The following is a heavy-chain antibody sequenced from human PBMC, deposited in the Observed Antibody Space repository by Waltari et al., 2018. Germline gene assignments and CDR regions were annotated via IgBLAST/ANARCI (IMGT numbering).Heavy chain of an antibody. V-gene: IGHV4-34*01. CDR2: INHSGST. CDR3: ARGLWDCSGGSCYSEGL. Sequence: QVQLQQWGAGLLKPSETLSLTCAVYGGSFSGYYWSWIRQPPGKGLEWIGEINHSGSTNSNPSLKSRVTISVDTSKNQFSLKLSSVTAADTAVYYCARGLWDCSGGSCYSEGLWGQGTLVTVSS. CDR1: GGSFSGYY. D-gene: IGHD2-15*01. J-gene: IGHJ4*02.